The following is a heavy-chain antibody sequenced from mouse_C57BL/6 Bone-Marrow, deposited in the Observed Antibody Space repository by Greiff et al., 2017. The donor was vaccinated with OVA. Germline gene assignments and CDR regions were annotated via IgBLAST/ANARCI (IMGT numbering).Heavy chain of an antibody. CDR1: GYTFTSYW. V-gene: IGHV1-59*01. D-gene: IGHD1-1*02. Sequence: VQLQQSGAELVRPGTSVKLSCKASGYTFTSYWMHWVKQRPGQGLEWIGVIDPSDSYTNYNQKFKGKATLTVDTSSSTAYMQLSSLTSEDSAVYYCARSLLSLLIDAMDYWGQGTSVTVSS. J-gene: IGHJ4*01. CDR2: IDPSDSYT. CDR3: ARSLLSLLIDAMDY.